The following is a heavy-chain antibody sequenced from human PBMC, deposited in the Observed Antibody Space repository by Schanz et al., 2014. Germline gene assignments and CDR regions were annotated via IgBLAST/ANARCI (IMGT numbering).Heavy chain of an antibody. Sequence: EVQLVESGGGLVQPGGSLRLSCVASGFEASGFPFGSFWMTWVRQAPGKGLEWVANIKQDGSQKFYAASVKGRFTISRSSAKNSLYLEMNSLRADATAVYYCARKGVGSVTYSDSWGQGTLVTVSS. CDR2: IKQDGSQK. V-gene: IGHV3-7*01. CDR1: GFPFGSFW. D-gene: IGHD1-26*01. CDR3: ARKGVGSVTYSDS. J-gene: IGHJ4*01.